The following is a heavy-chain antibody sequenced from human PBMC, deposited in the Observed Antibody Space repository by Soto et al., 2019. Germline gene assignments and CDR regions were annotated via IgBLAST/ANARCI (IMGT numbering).Heavy chain of an antibody. D-gene: IGHD3-10*01. CDR2: INPNSGGT. V-gene: IGHV1-2*04. CDR3: ARGRGGSTRPYFTVMRNWFDP. J-gene: IGHJ5*02. Sequence: ASVKVSCKASGYTFTGNYMHWVRQAPGQGLEWMGWINPNSGGTNYAQKFQGWVTMTRDTSISTAYMELSRLRSDDTAVYYCARGRGGSTRPYFTVMRNWFDPWGQGTLVTVSS. CDR1: GYTFTGNY.